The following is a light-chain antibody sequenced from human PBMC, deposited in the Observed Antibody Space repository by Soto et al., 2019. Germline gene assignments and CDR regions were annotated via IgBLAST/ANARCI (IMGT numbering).Light chain of an antibody. V-gene: IGKV3-20*01. CDR1: QSVSPY. CDR3: QQYGSSPPVT. CDR2: GSS. Sequence: EIVLTQSPGTLSLSPGERATLSCRASQSVSPYLAWYQHKPGQAPRLLSYGSSSRATGIPDRFSGGGSGTDFTLTISSLEPEYVAVYYCQQYGSSPPVTFGPGTKVDIK. J-gene: IGKJ3*01.